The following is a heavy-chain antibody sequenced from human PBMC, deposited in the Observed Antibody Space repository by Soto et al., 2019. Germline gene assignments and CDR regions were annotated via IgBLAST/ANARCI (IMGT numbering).Heavy chain of an antibody. J-gene: IGHJ5*01. V-gene: IGHV1-18*04. CDR2: VSGNNGAS. Sequence: ASVKVSCKASGYTSADFGISWVRQAPGQGLEWMGWVSGNNGASNPAPKVQGRITMTLDTSTGVSYMALRSLRSGDTAIYYCVRDQKYFRVNGNWFDSWGQGTLVTVSS. D-gene: IGHD2-2*01. CDR1: GYTSADFG. CDR3: VRDQKYFRVNGNWFDS.